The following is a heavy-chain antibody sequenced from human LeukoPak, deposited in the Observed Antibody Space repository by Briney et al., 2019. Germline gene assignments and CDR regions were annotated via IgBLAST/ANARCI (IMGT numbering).Heavy chain of an antibody. Sequence: PGGSLRLSCAAAGFTFSSYGMHWVRQAPGQGLEWVAVISYDGSNKFYADSVKGRFTISRDNSKNTLYLQMNSLRAEDTAVYYCAKDRGSCRSTSCYYFDYWGQGTLVTVSS. J-gene: IGHJ4*02. V-gene: IGHV3-30*18. CDR1: GFTFSSYG. D-gene: IGHD2-2*01. CDR2: ISYDGSNK. CDR3: AKDRGSCRSTSCYYFDY.